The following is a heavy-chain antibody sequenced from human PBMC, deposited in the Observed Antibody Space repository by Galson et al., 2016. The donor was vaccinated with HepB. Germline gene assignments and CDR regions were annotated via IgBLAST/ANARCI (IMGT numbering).Heavy chain of an antibody. V-gene: IGHV3-53*01. Sequence: SLRLSCAGSGFIFNNYMSWVRQAPGKGLEWVSLIYSGGTTSYASSVRGRFTISRDNSKNTLYLQMNSLRAEDTAVYYCGRDVGPWGQGTLVTVSS. CDR1: GFIFNNY. CDR3: GRDVGP. CDR2: IYSGGTT. J-gene: IGHJ5*02. D-gene: IGHD1-26*01.